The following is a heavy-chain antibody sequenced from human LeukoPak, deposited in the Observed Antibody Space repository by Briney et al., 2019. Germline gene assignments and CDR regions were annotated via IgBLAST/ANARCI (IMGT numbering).Heavy chain of an antibody. CDR1: GYTFTSYD. Sequence: ASVKVSCKASGYTFTSYDINWVRQATGQGLEWMGWMNPNSGNTGYAQKFQGRVTMTRNTSISTAYMELSSLRSEDTAVYYCARGYCSGGSCLYHYYCYGMDVWGQGTTVTVSS. CDR2: MNPNSGNT. D-gene: IGHD2-15*01. CDR3: ARGYCSGGSCLYHYYCYGMDV. J-gene: IGHJ6*02. V-gene: IGHV1-8*01.